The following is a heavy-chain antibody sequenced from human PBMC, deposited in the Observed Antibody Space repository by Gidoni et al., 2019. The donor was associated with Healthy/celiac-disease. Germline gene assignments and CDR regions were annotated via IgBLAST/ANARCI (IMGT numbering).Heavy chain of an antibody. D-gene: IGHD3-3*02. J-gene: IGHJ3*02. CDR2: ISGSGGST. Sequence: EVQLLESGGGLVQPGGSLRLSWVRQAPGKGLEWVSAISGSGGSTYYADSVKGRFTISRDNSKNTLYLQMNSLRAEDTAVYYCAKDLSFLEWLFDIWGQGTMVTVSS. V-gene: IGHV3-23*01. CDR3: AKDLSFLEWLFDI.